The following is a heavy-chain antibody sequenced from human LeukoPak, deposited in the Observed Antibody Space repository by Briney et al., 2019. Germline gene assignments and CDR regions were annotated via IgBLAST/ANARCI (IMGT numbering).Heavy chain of an antibody. V-gene: IGHV1-69*13. Sequence: SVKVSCKASGGTFSSYAISWVRQAPGQGLEWMGGIISILGTTKYAQKFQGRVTITADESTSTAYMELSSLRSEDTAVYYCARSGDSSGYYYGERYWGQGTLVTVSS. J-gene: IGHJ4*02. CDR1: GGTFSSYA. CDR2: IISILGTT. CDR3: ARSGDSSGYYYGERY. D-gene: IGHD3-22*01.